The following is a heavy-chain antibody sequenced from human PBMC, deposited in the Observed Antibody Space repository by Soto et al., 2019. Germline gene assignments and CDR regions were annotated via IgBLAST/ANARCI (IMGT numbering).Heavy chain of an antibody. Sequence: GASVKVSCKVSGYTLTELSMHWVRQAPGKGLEWMGGFDPEDGETIYAQKFQGRVTMTEDTSTDTAYMELSSLRSEDTAVYYCATVASPLLPRDYGDGREFDYWGQGTLVTVSS. CDR2: FDPEDGET. J-gene: IGHJ4*02. CDR3: ATVASPLLPRDYGDGREFDY. D-gene: IGHD4-17*01. CDR1: GYTLTELS. V-gene: IGHV1-24*01.